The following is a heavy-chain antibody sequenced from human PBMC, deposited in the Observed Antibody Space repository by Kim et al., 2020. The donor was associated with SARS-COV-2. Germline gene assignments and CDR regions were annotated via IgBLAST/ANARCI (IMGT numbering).Heavy chain of an antibody. Sequence: GGSLRLSCAASGFTFSSYAMTWVRQAPGKGLEWVSSISGSGDNTYNADSVKGRFTISRDNSKNTLYLQMNSLRAEDTAVYYCAKEKGTASYWYGYCDYWGQGTLVTVSS. V-gene: IGHV3-23*01. CDR1: GFTFSSYA. CDR2: ISGSGDNT. CDR3: AKEKGTASYWYGYCDY. J-gene: IGHJ4*02. D-gene: IGHD2-15*01.